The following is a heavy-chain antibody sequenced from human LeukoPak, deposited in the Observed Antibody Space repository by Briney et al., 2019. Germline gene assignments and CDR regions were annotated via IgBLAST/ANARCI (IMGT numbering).Heavy chain of an antibody. Sequence: SETLSLTCTVSGGSISSGSYYWSWIRQPAGRGLEWIGRIYTSGSTNYNPSLKSRVTISVDTSKNQFSLKLSSVTAADTAVYYCARGNCSSTSCYADSAFDIWGQGTMVTVSS. CDR3: ARGNCSSTSCYADSAFDI. D-gene: IGHD2-2*01. CDR2: IYTSGST. V-gene: IGHV4-61*02. CDR1: GGSISSGSYY. J-gene: IGHJ3*02.